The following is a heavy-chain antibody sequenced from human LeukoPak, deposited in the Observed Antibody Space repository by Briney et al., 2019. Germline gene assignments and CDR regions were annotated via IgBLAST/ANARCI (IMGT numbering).Heavy chain of an antibody. CDR1: GGSFGTYC. D-gene: IGHD3-10*01. CDR2: IYYNGDT. CDR3: ARHSHQVIRGAFDV. Sequence: SETLSLTCTVSGGSFGTYCFSWIRQAPGKGLEWIGYIYYNGDTKYNPSLESRVIISQDTSKDQFSLALISATAADTALYYCARHSHQVIRGAFDVWGQGTMVTVSS. V-gene: IGHV4-59*08. J-gene: IGHJ3*01.